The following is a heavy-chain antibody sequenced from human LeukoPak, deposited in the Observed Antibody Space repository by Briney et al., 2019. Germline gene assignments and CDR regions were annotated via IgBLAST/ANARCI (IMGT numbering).Heavy chain of an antibody. V-gene: IGHV3-43D*03. Sequence: GGSLRLSCAASGFTFDDYAMHWVRQAPGKGLEWVSLISWDGGSTYYADSVKGRFTISRDNSKNSLYLQMNSLRAEDTALYYCAKGPSSRSVVIIYDYYYYMDVWGKGTTVTVSS. CDR2: ISWDGGST. J-gene: IGHJ6*03. CDR3: AKGPSSRSVVIIYDYYYYMDV. CDR1: GFTFDDYA. D-gene: IGHD3-3*01.